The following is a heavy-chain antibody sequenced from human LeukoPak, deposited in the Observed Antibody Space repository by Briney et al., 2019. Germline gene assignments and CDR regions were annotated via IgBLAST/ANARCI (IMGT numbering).Heavy chain of an antibody. V-gene: IGHV3-21*01. D-gene: IGHD6-19*01. CDR1: GLTFSSFG. CDR3: ARDLRQWLVGYYFDY. Sequence: GGSLRLSCAASGLTFSSFGMNWVRQAPGKGLEWVSGISGNTRYIYYADSVKGRFTISRDNAKNSLYLQMSSLRAEDTAVYYCARDLRQWLVGYYFDYWGQGTLVTVSS. CDR2: ISGNTRYI. J-gene: IGHJ4*02.